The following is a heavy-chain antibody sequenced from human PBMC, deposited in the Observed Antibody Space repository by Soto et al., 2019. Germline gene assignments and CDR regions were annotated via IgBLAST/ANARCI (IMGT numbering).Heavy chain of an antibody. J-gene: IGHJ4*02. V-gene: IGHV4-59*01. CDR3: ARDGRYSYGLDY. Sequence: SETLSLTCTVSGGSISSYYWSWIRQPPGKGLEWIGYIYYSGSTNYNPSLKSRVTTSVDTSKNQFSLKLSSVTAADTAVYYCARDGRYSYGLDYWGQGTLVTVSS. CDR1: GGSISSYY. CDR2: IYYSGST. D-gene: IGHD5-18*01.